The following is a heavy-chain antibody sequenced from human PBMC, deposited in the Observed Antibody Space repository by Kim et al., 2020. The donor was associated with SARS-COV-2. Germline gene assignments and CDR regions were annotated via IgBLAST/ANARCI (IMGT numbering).Heavy chain of an antibody. CDR1: GFTFTNYG. J-gene: IGHJ4*02. CDR3: ARDNIVAATPFF. V-gene: IGHV1-18*01. D-gene: IGHD2-15*01. Sequence: ASVKVSCTASGFTFTNYGFSWIRQAPGQGLEWMGWVSAFNGNTFYAEKFQDGATMTTDTSTRTAYMELRSLRSDDTAVYFCARDNIVAATPFFWGQGALVSVSS. CDR2: VSAFNGNT.